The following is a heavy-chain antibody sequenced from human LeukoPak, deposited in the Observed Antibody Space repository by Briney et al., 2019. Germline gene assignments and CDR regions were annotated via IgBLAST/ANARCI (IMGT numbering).Heavy chain of an antibody. D-gene: IGHD6-19*01. CDR3: ARVGSGGAWFDF. CDR2: IFFSGTT. Sequence: SETLSLTCTVSSVSLTNYYWSWIRQPPGKGLEWIGYIFFSGTTNYNPSLKSRVTISVDTSKNQFSLKVTSVTAADTAVYFCARVGSGGAWFDFWGQGTLVTVSS. J-gene: IGHJ4*02. CDR1: SVSLTNYY. V-gene: IGHV4-59*01.